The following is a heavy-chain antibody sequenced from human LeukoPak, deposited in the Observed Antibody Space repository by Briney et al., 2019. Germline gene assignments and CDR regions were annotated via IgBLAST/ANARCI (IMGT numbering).Heavy chain of an antibody. Sequence: GGSLRLSCAASGFTFSSYDMHWVRQAPGKGLEWVAVISYDGSNKYYADSVKGRFTISRDNAKNTLYLQMNSLRAEDTAVYYCARDRYSGSYLQTGPCTHWGQGTLVTVSS. D-gene: IGHD1-26*01. CDR3: ARDRYSGSYLQTGPCTH. V-gene: IGHV3-30*03. CDR1: GFTFSSYD. J-gene: IGHJ4*02. CDR2: ISYDGSNK.